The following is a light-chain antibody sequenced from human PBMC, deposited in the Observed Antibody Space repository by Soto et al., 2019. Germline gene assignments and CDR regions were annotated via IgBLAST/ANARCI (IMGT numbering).Light chain of an antibody. CDR3: HVWDSDRDHPV. CDR1: NIGSKS. Sequence: SSELTQPPSVSVAPGKTASITCGGNNIGSKSVHWYQQKSGQAPILVIYYEIDRPSGIPERFSGSNSGNTATLTISRVEAGDEADYYCHVWDSDRDHPVFGGGTKLTVL. V-gene: IGLV3-21*04. CDR2: YEI. J-gene: IGLJ2*01.